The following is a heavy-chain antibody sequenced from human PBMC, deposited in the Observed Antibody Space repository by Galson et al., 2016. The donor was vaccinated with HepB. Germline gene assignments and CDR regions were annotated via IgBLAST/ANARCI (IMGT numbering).Heavy chain of an antibody. Sequence: SLRLSCAASGFTFSSCWMTWVRQAPGKGLEWVANIKQDGSEKYYVDSVKGRFTISRDNAKNSLYLQMNSLRAEDTAVYYCAREGLSDYGDYKYCYYALDVWGQGPTVTVSS. CDR2: IKQDGSEK. CDR3: AREGLSDYGDYKYCYYALDV. CDR1: GFTFSSCW. J-gene: IGHJ6*02. V-gene: IGHV3-7*01. D-gene: IGHD4-17*01.